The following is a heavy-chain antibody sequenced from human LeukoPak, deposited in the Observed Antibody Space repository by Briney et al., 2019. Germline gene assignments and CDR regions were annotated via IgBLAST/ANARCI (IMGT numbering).Heavy chain of an antibody. J-gene: IGHJ6*03. Sequence: GASVKVSCKASGYTFTSYYMHWVQQAPGQGLEWMGIINPSGGSTSYAQKFQGRVTMTTDTSTSTAYMELRSLRSDDTAVYYCARDGQQWLPYYYYMDVWGKGTTVTISS. CDR3: ARDGQQWLPYYYYMDV. V-gene: IGHV1-46*01. D-gene: IGHD6-19*01. CDR2: INPSGGST. CDR1: GYTFTSYY.